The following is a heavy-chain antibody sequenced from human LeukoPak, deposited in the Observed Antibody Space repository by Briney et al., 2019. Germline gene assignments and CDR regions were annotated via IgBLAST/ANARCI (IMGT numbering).Heavy chain of an antibody. V-gene: IGHV1-69*05. CDR2: IIPIFGTA. CDR1: EGTFSSYA. D-gene: IGHD6-19*01. Sequence: ASVKVSCKASEGTFSSYAISWVRQAPGQGLEWMGGIIPIFGTANYAQKFQGRVTITTDESTSTAYMELSSLRSEDTAVYYCARTGLAVAGPAYFDYWDQGTLVTVSS. CDR3: ARTGLAVAGPAYFDY. J-gene: IGHJ4*02.